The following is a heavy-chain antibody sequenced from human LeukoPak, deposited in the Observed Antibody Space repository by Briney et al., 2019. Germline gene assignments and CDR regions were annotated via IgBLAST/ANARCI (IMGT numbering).Heavy chain of an antibody. CDR2: ISGSGATT. CDR1: GFTFSSYA. CDR3: TKIGSMTTVTAPDSPVDH. J-gene: IGHJ4*02. V-gene: IGHV3-23*01. Sequence: PGGSLRLSCAASGFTFSSYAMSWVRQAPGKGLEWVSAISGSGATTYYADSVKGRFTISRDNSKNTLYLQMNSLRAEDTAVHYCTKIGSMTTVTAPDSPVDHWGQGTLVTVSS. D-gene: IGHD4-11*01.